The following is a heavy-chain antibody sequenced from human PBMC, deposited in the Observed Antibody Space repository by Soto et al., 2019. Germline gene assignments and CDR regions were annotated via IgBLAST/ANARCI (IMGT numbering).Heavy chain of an antibody. Sequence: PGGSLRLSCVVSGFTLSSRWMHWVRQTPGKGLVWISRIKTDGSTTNYADSVKGRFTISRDNAKNTLYLHMHSLRPEDSAMYYCARGIAAAGTDYWGQGTPVTVSS. CDR2: IKTDGSTT. D-gene: IGHD6-13*01. V-gene: IGHV3-74*01. J-gene: IGHJ4*02. CDR3: ARGIAAAGTDY. CDR1: GFTLSSRW.